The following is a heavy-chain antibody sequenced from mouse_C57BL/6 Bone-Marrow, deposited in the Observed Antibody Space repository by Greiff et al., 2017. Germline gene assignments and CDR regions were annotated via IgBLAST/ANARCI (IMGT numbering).Heavy chain of an antibody. CDR3: TTHDGYSYYFDY. J-gene: IGHJ2*01. Sequence: VQLQQSGAELVRPGASVKLSCTASGFNIKDDYMHWVKQRPEQGLEWIGWIDPENGNTEYASKFKGKATITADTSSNTAYLQLSSLTSEDAAVYYCTTHDGYSYYFDYWGQGTTLTVSS. CDR2: IDPENGNT. CDR1: GFNIKDDY. D-gene: IGHD2-3*01. V-gene: IGHV14-4*01.